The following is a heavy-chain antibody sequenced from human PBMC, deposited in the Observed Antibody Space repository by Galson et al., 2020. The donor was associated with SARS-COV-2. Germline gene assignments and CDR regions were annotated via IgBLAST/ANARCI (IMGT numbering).Heavy chain of an antibody. D-gene: IGHD1-26*01. V-gene: IGHV3-30*18. J-gene: IGHJ4*02. CDR1: GFTFSSYG. CDR2: ISYDGSNK. CDR3: AKDFGLQEVGADPG. Sequence: TGGSLRLSCAASGFTFSSYGMHWVRQAPGKGLEWVAVISYDGSNKYYADSVKGRFTISRDNSKNTLYLQMNSLRAEDTAVYYCAKDFGLQEVGADPGWGQGTLVTVSS.